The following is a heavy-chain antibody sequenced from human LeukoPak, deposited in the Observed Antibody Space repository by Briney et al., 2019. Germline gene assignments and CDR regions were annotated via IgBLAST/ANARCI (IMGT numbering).Heavy chain of an antibody. CDR3: ARVDSGMRGSGWFEP. J-gene: IGHJ5*02. CDR1: GGSFSGYY. D-gene: IGHD2-15*01. CDR2: INHSGST. V-gene: IGHV4-34*01. Sequence: PSETLSLTCAVYGGSFSGYYWSWIRQPPGKGLEWIGEINHSGSTNYNPSPKSRVTISVDKSKNQFSLKLSSVTAADTAVYYCARVDSGMRGSGWFEPWGQGTLVTVSS.